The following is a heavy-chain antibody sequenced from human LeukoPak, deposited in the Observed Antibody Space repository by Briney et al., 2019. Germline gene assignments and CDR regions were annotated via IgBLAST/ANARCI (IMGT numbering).Heavy chain of an antibody. CDR3: ATRAGDYSYYFDY. V-gene: IGHV3-23*01. J-gene: IGHJ4*02. CDR2: ISGSGGST. CDR1: GFTVSSNY. Sequence: PGGSLRLSCAASGFTVSSNYMSWVRQAPGKGWNWSSAISGSGGSTYYADSVKGRFTISRDNSKNTLYLQMNSLRAEDTAVYYCATRAGDYSYYFDYWGQGTLVTVSS. D-gene: IGHD4-17*01.